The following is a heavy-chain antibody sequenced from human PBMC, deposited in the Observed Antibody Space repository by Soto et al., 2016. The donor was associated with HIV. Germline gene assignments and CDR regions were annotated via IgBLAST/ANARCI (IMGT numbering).Heavy chain of an antibody. D-gene: IGHD3-16*02. Sequence: QAQLVQSGAEVKKPGSSVKVSCKAAGGTFSSYAISWVRQAPGQGLEWMGGIIPIFGTTHYAQKFQGRVTITADESTSTAYMELSSLRSEDTAIYYCARAPYYDSVWGNYHERWYFDVWGRGTWSLSPQ. CDR2: IIPIFGTT. CDR3: ARAPYYDSVWGNYHERWYFDV. CDR1: GGTFSSYA. J-gene: IGHJ2*01. V-gene: IGHV1-69*13.